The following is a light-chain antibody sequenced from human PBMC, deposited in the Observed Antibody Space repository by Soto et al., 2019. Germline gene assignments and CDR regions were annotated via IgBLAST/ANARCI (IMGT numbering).Light chain of an antibody. CDR1: SSDVGGYNY. V-gene: IGLV2-14*01. CDR2: EVS. J-gene: IGLJ1*01. CDR3: TSYTSSSPYV. Sequence: QSVLTQPASVSGSPGQSITISCTGTSSDVGGYNYVSWYQQYPGKAPRLIIYEVSRRPSGISNRFSGSKSGNTASLTISGLQAEDEADYYCTSYTSSSPYVFGTGTKLTVL.